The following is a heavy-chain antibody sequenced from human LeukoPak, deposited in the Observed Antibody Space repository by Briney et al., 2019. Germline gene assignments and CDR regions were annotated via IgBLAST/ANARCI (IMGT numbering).Heavy chain of an antibody. D-gene: IGHD2-2*01. CDR1: GYTLTGYY. J-gene: IGHJ5*02. CDR3: ARGSIVVVPAASVFDP. CDR2: INPNSGDT. Sequence: GASVKVSCKASGYTLTGYYLHWVRQAPRQGLEWMGWINPNSGDTNFAQKFQGRVTMTRDTPISTAYMELSRLRSDDTAVYYCARGSIVVVPAASVFDPWGQGTLVTVSS. V-gene: IGHV1-2*02.